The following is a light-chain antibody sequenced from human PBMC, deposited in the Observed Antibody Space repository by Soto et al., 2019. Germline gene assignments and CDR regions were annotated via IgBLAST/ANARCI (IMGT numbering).Light chain of an antibody. CDR1: QNLSRN. CDR2: YAS. CDR3: QQYDKWPHT. V-gene: IGKV3-15*01. J-gene: IGKJ2*01. Sequence: EMVMTQSPATLSVSPGETATLSCRASQNLSRNLAWYQQQPGQAPRLLIFYASTRATGIPARFSGSGSGTDFTLPISSLQSEDFAVYYCQQYDKWPHTFGQGTKLEIK.